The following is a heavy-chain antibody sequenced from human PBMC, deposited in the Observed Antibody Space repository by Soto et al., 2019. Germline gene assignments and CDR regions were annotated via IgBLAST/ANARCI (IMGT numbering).Heavy chain of an antibody. CDR2: MNPNSGNT. V-gene: IGHV1-8*01. Sequence: QVQLVQSGAEVKTPGASVKVSCKASGYTFASYDINWVRQAPGQGLEWMGWMNPNSGNTGYAQKSQGRPTMTRDTALSIAHMELSSLRNEDTAVYYCARSDGYNFNWLDSWGQGTLVTVSA. J-gene: IGHJ5*01. D-gene: IGHD2-21*01. CDR3: ARSDGYNFNWLDS. CDR1: GYTFASYD.